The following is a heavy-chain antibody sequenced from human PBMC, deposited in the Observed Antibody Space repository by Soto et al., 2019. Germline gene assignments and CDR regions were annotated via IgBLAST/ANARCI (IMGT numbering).Heavy chain of an antibody. CDR3: AKDLFGYCSSTSCYWGPDY. V-gene: IGHV3-30*18. J-gene: IGHJ4*02. CDR2: ISYDGSNK. CDR1: GFTFSSYG. Sequence: GGSLRLSCAASGFTFSSYGMHWVRQAPGKGLEWVAVISYDGSNKYYADSVKGRFTISRDNSKNTLYLQMNSLRAEDTAVYYCAKDLFGYCSSTSCYWGPDYWGQGTLVTVSS. D-gene: IGHD2-2*01.